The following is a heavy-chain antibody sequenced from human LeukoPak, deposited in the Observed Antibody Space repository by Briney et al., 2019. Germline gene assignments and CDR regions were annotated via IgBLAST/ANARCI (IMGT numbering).Heavy chain of an antibody. CDR1: GFTFSNYA. CDR2: ISDDGSRQ. V-gene: IGHV3-30-3*01. Sequence: GGSLRLSCAATGFTFSNYAIHWGRQAPGKGLEWVAFISDDGSRQHYADSVKGRFTISGDNSKNTLYLQMNSLTADDTAVYYCARDPLGVLSYFDYWGQGTLVTVSS. D-gene: IGHD3-16*01. CDR3: ARDPLGVLSYFDY. J-gene: IGHJ4*02.